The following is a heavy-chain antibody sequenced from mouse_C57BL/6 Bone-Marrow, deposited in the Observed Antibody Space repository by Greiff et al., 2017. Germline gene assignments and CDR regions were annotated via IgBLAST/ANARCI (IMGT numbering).Heavy chain of an antibody. CDR3: ARITTVVHYYDMDY. D-gene: IGHD1-1*01. Sequence: QVQLQQPGAELVKPGASVKMSCKASGYTFTSYWITWVKQRPGQGLEWIGDIYPGSGSTNYNEKFKSKATLTVDTSSSTAYMQLSSLTSEDSAVYYCARITTVVHYYDMDYWGQGTSVTVSS. CDR1: GYTFTSYW. CDR2: IYPGSGST. J-gene: IGHJ4*01. V-gene: IGHV1-55*01.